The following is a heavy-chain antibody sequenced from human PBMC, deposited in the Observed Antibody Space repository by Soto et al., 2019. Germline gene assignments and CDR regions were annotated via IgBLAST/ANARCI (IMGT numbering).Heavy chain of an antibody. V-gene: IGHV3-74*01. CDR2: INSDGSST. J-gene: IGHJ4*02. CDR1: GFTFSSYW. CDR3: ARGGSTMVRGVIGY. D-gene: IGHD3-10*01. Sequence: EVQLVESGGGLVQPGGSLRLSCAASGFTFSSYWMHWVRQAPGKGLVWVSRINSDGSSTSYADSVKGRFTISRDNAKNTLYRQMNSLRAEDTAVYYCARGGSTMVRGVIGYWGQGTLVTVSS.